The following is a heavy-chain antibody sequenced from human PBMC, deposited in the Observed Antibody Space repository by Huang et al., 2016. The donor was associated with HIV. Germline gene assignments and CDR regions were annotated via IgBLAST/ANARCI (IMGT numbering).Heavy chain of an antibody. Sequence: QLVESGGGLVRPGGSLRISCATSGFSFGSYNMKWVRQAPGKGLEGVSANRVRSNYIEDADSVKGRFTISRDNVKKSLYLQMHSLRADDTAVYYCARAYCGGDCYPGVTYRNGMDVWGQGTTVTVSS. CDR3: ARAYCGGDCYPGVTYRNGMDV. CDR1: GFSFGSYN. V-gene: IGHV3-21*01. J-gene: IGHJ6*02. CDR2: NRVRSNYI. D-gene: IGHD2-21*02.